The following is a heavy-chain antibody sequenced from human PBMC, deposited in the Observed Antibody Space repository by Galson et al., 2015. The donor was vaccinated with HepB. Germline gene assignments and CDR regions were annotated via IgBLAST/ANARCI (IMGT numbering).Heavy chain of an antibody. V-gene: IGHV1-69*04. CDR2: IIPILGIA. J-gene: IGHJ4*02. D-gene: IGHD3-10*01. Sequence: SVKVSCKDSGRTFSSYAISWVRQAPGQGLEWMGRIIPILGIANYAQKFQGRVTITADKSTSTAYMELSSLRSEDTAVYYCARVARRGEYYFDYWGQGTLVTVSS. CDR1: GRTFSSYA. CDR3: ARVARRGEYYFDY.